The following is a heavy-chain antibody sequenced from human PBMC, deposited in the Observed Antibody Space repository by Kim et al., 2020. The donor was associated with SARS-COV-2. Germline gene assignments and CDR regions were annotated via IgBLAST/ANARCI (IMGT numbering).Heavy chain of an antibody. D-gene: IGHD2-2*01. CDR2: ISYDGSNK. Sequence: GGSLRLSCAASGFTFSNFAMHWVRQAPGKGLEWVAVISYDGSNKYYADSVRGRFTISRDNSKNTLYLQMNSLTTEDTAVYYCARPLMVDIVLLPTAMPFSYWGQGTLVTVSS. CDR1: GFTFSNFA. CDR3: ARPLMVDIVLLPTAMPFSY. J-gene: IGHJ4*02. V-gene: IGHV3-30*04.